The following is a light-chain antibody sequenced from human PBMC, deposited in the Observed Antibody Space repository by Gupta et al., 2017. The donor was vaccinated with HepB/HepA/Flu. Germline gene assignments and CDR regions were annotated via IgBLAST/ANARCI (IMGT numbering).Light chain of an antibody. CDR1: HSVGGR. J-gene: IGKJ5*01. CDR2: DAS. CDR3: QHRESWPPT. V-gene: IGKV3-11*01. Sequence: DMVLTQSPATLSLSPGERATLSCGASHSVGGRLAWYQQKPGQAPSLLIYDASNRAPGIPARFSGSGFGTDFSLTITYLEPEDSAVYYCQHRESWPPTFGPGTRLDIK.